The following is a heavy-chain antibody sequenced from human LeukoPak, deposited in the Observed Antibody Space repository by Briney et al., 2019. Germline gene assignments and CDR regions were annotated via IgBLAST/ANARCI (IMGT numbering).Heavy chain of an antibody. D-gene: IGHD2-8*01. CDR2: ISNGGDP. V-gene: IGHV3-53*01. CDR3: ARDLGYCTNGVCHTRFDY. J-gene: IGHJ4*02. Sequence: PGGSLTLSCAASGFVVTANYLAWARQAPGKGLEWVSTISNGGDPFYGDSVKGRFTISRDNAKNSLYLQMNSLRAEDTAVYYCARDLGYCTNGVCHTRFDYWGQGTLVAVSS. CDR1: GFVVTANY.